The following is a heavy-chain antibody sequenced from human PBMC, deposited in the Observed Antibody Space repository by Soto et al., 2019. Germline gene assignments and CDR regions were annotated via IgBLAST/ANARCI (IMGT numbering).Heavy chain of an antibody. CDR2: ISYDGSNK. J-gene: IGHJ4*02. D-gene: IGHD6-19*01. CDR3: ARGGTRIAVAQVELDY. V-gene: IGHV3-30-3*01. Sequence: GGSLRLSCAASGFTFSSYAMHWVRQAPGKGLEWVAVISYDGSNKYYADSVKGRFTISRDNSKNTLYLQMNSLRAEDTAVYYCARGGTRIAVAQVELDYWGQGTLVTVSS. CDR1: GFTFSSYA.